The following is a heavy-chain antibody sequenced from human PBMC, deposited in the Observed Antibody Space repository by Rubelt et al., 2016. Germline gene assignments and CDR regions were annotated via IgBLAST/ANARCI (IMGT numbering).Heavy chain of an antibody. J-gene: IGHJ4*02. V-gene: IGHV3-23*01. D-gene: IGHD3-3*01. CDR1: GSTFSIYA. CDR2: ICGSGGRT. CDR3: AKDNKYDCWSGYQYCFDD. Sequence: GGSLRLSCAASGSTFSIYAMRWVRQAPGKGLEWVSAICGSGGRTYYADSVKGRFTIARDNSKNTLYLQMNSLRAEDTAVYYCAKDNKYDCWSGYQYCFDDWGQGTMVTVSS.